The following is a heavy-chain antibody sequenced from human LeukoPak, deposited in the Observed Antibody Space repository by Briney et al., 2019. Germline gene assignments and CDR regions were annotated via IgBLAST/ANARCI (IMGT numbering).Heavy chain of an antibody. D-gene: IGHD3-10*01. V-gene: IGHV3-23*01. J-gene: IGHJ4*02. CDR2: ISVGVGST. CDR1: GSTLTKYA. Sequence: GGSLRLSCAASGSTLTKYAMGWVRQAPGKGLEWVSAISVGVGSTYYADSVKGRFTISRDSSKNTLFLQMNSLRAEDTAVYYCAQRELSVIYWGQGTLVTVSS. CDR3: AQRELSVIY.